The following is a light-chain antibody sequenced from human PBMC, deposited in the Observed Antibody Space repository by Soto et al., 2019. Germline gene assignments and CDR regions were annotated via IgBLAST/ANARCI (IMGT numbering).Light chain of an antibody. V-gene: IGKV4-1*01. CDR3: QQHYSTPYT. J-gene: IGKJ2*01. CDR2: WAF. CDR1: QSVLYSSNNKNY. Sequence: DIVMTQSPDSLAVSLGERATINCKSSQSVLYSSNNKNYLAWYQQKPGQPPKLLIYWAFTRESGFPDRFSGSGSGTDFTLTISSLQAEDVAVYYCQQHYSTPYTFGQGTKLEIK.